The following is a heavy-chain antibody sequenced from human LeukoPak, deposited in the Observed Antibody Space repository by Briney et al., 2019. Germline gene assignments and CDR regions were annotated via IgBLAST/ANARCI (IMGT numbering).Heavy chain of an antibody. V-gene: IGHV1-18*01. Sequence: ASVKVSCKASGYTFISYGISWVRQAPGQGLEWMGWISASNGNTNSAQKFQDRVTMTPDTSTSTAYMELRSLRSDDTAVYYCVRDRLTSSSGWIYYYYGMDVWGQGTTVTVSS. CDR1: GYTFISYG. CDR2: ISASNGNT. J-gene: IGHJ6*02. CDR3: VRDRLTSSSGWIYYYYGMDV. D-gene: IGHD6-19*01.